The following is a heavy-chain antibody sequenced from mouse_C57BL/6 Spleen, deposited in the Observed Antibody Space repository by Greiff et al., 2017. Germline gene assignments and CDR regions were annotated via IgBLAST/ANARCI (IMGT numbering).Heavy chain of an antibody. D-gene: IGHD1-1*01. CDR3: ARYFTTGPFAD. CDR1: GYTFTSYW. CDR2: INPSNGGT. J-gene: IGHJ3*01. Sequence: QVQLQQPGTELVKPGASVKLSCKASGYTFTSYWMHWVKQSPGQGLEWIGNINPSNGGTTYNEKFKSKATLTVDKSSSPAYMQLSSLTSEDSAVYYCARYFTTGPFADWGQGTLVTVSA. V-gene: IGHV1-53*01.